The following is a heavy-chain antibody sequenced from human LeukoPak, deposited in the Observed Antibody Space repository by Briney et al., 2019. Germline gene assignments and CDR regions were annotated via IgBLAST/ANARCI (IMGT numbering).Heavy chain of an antibody. CDR1: GYTFTSYY. CDR2: INPSGGST. J-gene: IGHJ4*02. Sequence: ASVKVSCKTSGYTFTSYYMRWVRQAPGQGLEWIGIINPSGGSTSYAQKFQGRVTMTRDTSTSTVYMELSSLRSEDTAVYYCARDRYYYDSSGYIRGISFDYWGQGTLVTVSS. CDR3: ARDRYYYDSSGYIRGISFDY. V-gene: IGHV1-46*01. D-gene: IGHD3-22*01.